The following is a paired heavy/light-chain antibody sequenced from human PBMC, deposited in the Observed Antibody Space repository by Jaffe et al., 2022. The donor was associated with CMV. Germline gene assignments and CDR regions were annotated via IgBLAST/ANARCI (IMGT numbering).Light chain of an antibody. J-gene: IGKJ5*01. CDR2: LGS. Sequence: DIVMTQSPLSLPVTPGEPASISCRSNQSLLHDNGYNYFDWYLQKPGQSPQLLIYLGSTRASGVPDRFSGSGSGTDFTLRISRVEAEDVGVYYCMQVLQTPITFGQGTRLEIK. CDR1: QSLLHDNGYNY. V-gene: IGKV2-28*01. CDR3: MQVLQTPIT.
Heavy chain of an antibody. CDR2: ISAYNGYT. Sequence: QVQLVQSGAEVKKPGASVKVSCKASGYTFNRYGFIWVRQAPGQGLEWVGWISAYNGYTNYPQKLQDRVTLTTDTSTNTASMELRSLRSDDTAVYYCARGIVGATRGGSFDIWGQGTMVTVSS. V-gene: IGHV1-18*04. CDR3: ARGIVGATRGGSFDI. D-gene: IGHD1-26*01. CDR1: GYTFNRYG. J-gene: IGHJ3*02.